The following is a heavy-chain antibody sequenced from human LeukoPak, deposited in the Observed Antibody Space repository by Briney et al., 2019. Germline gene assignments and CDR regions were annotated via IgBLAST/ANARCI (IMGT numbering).Heavy chain of an antibody. CDR3: TTENWGRGDY. CDR2: INPNSGDT. J-gene: IGHJ4*02. D-gene: IGHD3-16*01. CDR1: GYTFTDYY. Sequence: ASVKVSCKASGYTFTDYYMHWVRQAPGQGLEWMGWINPNSGDTNSAQKFQGRVTMTRDTSISTAYMELNRLRSDDTAVYYCTTENWGRGDYWGQGTLITVSS. V-gene: IGHV1-2*02.